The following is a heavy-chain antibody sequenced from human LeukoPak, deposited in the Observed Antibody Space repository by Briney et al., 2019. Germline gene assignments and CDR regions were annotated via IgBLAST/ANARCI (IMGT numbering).Heavy chain of an antibody. CDR2: VYYSGNT. V-gene: IGHV4-61*05. CDR3: ARGRYQLDY. Sequence: SETLSLTCTVSGGPISRSTYYWGWIRQPPGKGLEWIGFVYYSGNTNYNPSLKSRVTISLDTSKNQFSLKLRSVTTADTAVYYCARGRYQLDYWGQGTLVTVSS. J-gene: IGHJ4*02. D-gene: IGHD2-2*01. CDR1: GGPISRSTYY.